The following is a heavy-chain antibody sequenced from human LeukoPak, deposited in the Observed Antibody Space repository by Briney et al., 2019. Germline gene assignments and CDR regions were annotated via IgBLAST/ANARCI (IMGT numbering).Heavy chain of an antibody. D-gene: IGHD3-9*01. CDR2: INHSGST. J-gene: IGHJ4*02. CDR1: GGSFSGYY. Sequence: SETLSLTCAVYGGSFSGYYWSWIRQPPGKGLEWIGEINHSGSTNYNPSLKSRVTISVDTSKNQFSLKLSSVTAADTAVYYCARGGVTYYDILTGYSYFDYWGQGTLVTVSS. CDR3: ARGGVTYYDILTGYSYFDY. V-gene: IGHV4-34*01.